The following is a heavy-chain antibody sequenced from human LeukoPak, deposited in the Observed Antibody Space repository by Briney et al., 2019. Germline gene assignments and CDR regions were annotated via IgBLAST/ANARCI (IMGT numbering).Heavy chain of an antibody. V-gene: IGHV4-30-4*01. CDR1: GGSISSGDYY. J-gene: IGHJ3*02. D-gene: IGHD3-9*01. Sequence: SETLSLTCTVSGGSISSGDYYWSWIRQPPGKGLEWIGYIYYSGSTYYNPSLNSRVTISVDTSKNQFSLKLSSVTAADTAVYYCARAPFLFSYYDILTGYYIPIAFDIWGQGTMVTVSS. CDR2: IYYSGST. CDR3: ARAPFLFSYYDILTGYYIPIAFDI.